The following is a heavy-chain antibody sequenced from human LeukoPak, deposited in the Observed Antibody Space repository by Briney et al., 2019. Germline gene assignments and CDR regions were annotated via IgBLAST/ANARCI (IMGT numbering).Heavy chain of an antibody. J-gene: IGHJ4*02. V-gene: IGHV1-69*13. CDR3: ARLERFRSRLWFGDTTDSYYFDY. CDR1: GGTFSSYA. CDR2: IIPIFGTA. Sequence: SVKVSCKASGGTFSSYAISWVRQAPGQGLEWMGGIIPIFGTANYAQKFQGRVTITADESTSTAYMELSSLRSEDTAVYYCARLERFRSRLWFGDTTDSYYFDYWGQGTLVTVSS. D-gene: IGHD3-10*01.